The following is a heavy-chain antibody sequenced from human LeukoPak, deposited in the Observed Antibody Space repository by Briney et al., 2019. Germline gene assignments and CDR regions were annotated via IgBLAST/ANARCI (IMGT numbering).Heavy chain of an antibody. CDR1: GYTFTSYG. J-gene: IGHJ6*02. D-gene: IGHD5-12*01. CDR2: ISAYNGNT. V-gene: IGHV1-18*01. CDR3: ARIRGYSGYDLYYYGMDV. Sequence: ASVKVSCKASGYTFTSYGISWVRQAPGQGLEWMGWISAYNGNTNYAQKLQGRVTMTTDTSTSTAYMELRSLRSDDTAVYYCARIRGYSGYDLYYYGMDVWGQGTTVTVSS.